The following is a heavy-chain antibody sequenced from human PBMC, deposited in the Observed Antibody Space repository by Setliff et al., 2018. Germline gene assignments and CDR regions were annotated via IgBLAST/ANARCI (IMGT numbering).Heavy chain of an antibody. J-gene: IGHJ6*03. CDR2: IYYRGDT. CDR1: GASLNSGTYY. CDR3: ARMSGFLYTDV. Sequence: SETLSLTCTVSGASLNSGTYYWGWIRQPPGKGLEWIGRIYYRGDTYYNPSLKGRLTISVDTAQNQFSLRLTSVTAADTAVYYCARMSGFLYTDVWGKGTPVTVSS. D-gene: IGHD3-3*01. V-gene: IGHV4-39*01.